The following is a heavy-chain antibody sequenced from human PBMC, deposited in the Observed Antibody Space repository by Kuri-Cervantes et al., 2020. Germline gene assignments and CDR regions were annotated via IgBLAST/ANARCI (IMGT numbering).Heavy chain of an antibody. CDR2: IIPILGIA. CDR1: GGTFSSYT. J-gene: IGHJ6*02. CDR3: AAVYGGV. D-gene: IGHD2-8*01. V-gene: IGHV1-69*02. Sequence: SVKVSCKASGGTFSSYTISWVRQAPGQGLEWMGRIIPILGIANYAQKFQGRVTMTEDTSTDTAYMELSSLRSEDTAVYYCAAVYGGVWGQGTTVTVSS.